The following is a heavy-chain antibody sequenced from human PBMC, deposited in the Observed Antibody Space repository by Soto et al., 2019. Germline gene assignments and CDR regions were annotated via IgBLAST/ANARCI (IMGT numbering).Heavy chain of an antibody. CDR1: GYPFSSYH. Sequence: VQLVQSGAEVKKPGASVTVSCKASGYPFSSYHINWVRQAPGQGLEWMGIIDPSRGTTDYAQKFQGRSTMTRDTSTDTVHLEVSTVRSEDTALYYCARAWGYNWNQRRDALDVWGQGTVVVVSS. CDR3: ARAWGYNWNQRRDALDV. CDR2: IDPSRGTT. D-gene: IGHD1-20*01. V-gene: IGHV1-46*01. J-gene: IGHJ3*01.